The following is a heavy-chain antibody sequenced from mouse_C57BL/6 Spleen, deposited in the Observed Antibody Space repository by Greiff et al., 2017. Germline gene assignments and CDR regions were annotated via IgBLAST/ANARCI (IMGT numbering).Heavy chain of an antibody. Sequence: EVKLMESGPGLVKPSQSLSLTCSVTGYSITSGYYWNWIRQFPGNKLEWMGYISYDGSNNYNPSLKNRISITRDTSKNQFFLKLNSVTTEDTATYYCARVGVYGSSWLDYAMDYWGQGTSVTVSS. D-gene: IGHD1-1*01. CDR3: ARVGVYGSSWLDYAMDY. CDR2: ISYDGSN. CDR1: GYSITSGYY. V-gene: IGHV3-6*01. J-gene: IGHJ4*01.